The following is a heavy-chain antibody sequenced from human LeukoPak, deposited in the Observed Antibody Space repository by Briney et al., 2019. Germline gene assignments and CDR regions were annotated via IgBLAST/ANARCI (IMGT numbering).Heavy chain of an antibody. CDR1: GFTFSSYG. D-gene: IGHD2-8*01. CDR3: AKDLRRYCTNGVCSSFDY. J-gene: IGHJ4*02. Sequence: PGGSLRLSCAASGFTFSSYGMHWVRQAPGKGLEWVAVISYDRSNKYYADSVKGRFTISRDNSKNTLYLQTNSLRAEDTAVYYCAKDLRRYCTNGVCSSFDYWGQGTLVTVSS. CDR2: ISYDRSNK. V-gene: IGHV3-30*18.